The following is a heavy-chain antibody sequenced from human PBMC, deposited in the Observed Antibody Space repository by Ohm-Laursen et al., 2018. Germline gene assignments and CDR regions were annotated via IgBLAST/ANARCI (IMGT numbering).Heavy chain of an antibody. CDR1: GFTFSSYA. CDR3: AKGPFIAVAGSNYCFDY. CDR2: ISGNAVRT. V-gene: IGHV3-23*01. Sequence: GSLRLSCSASGFTFSSYAMSWVRQAPGKGLEWVSSISGNAVRTYYADSVNGRFSISRDNSKNTLDLQMNSLRSEDTAVYYCAKGPFIAVAGSNYCFDYWGQGTLVTVSS. D-gene: IGHD6-19*01. J-gene: IGHJ4*02.